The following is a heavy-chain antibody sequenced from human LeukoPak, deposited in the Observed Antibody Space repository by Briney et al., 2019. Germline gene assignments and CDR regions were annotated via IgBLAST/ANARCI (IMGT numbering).Heavy chain of an antibody. CDR1: GGSFSGYY. V-gene: IGHV4-34*01. CDR2: INHSGST. J-gene: IGHJ6*02. CDR3: ARDSYSSSWYQRLRDYYYYYGMDI. D-gene: IGHD6-13*01. Sequence: SETLSLTCAVYGGSFSGYYWSWIRQPPGKGLEWIGEINHSGSTNYNPSLKSRVTISVDTSKNQFSLKLSSVTAADTAVYYCARDSYSSSWYQRLRDYYYYYGMDIWGQGTTVTVSS.